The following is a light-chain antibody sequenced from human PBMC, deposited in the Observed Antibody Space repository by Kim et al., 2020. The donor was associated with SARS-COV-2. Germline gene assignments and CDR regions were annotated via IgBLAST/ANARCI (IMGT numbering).Light chain of an antibody. J-gene: IGKJ5*01. Sequence: ASVGDRVTITCRASQSISSWLAWYQQKPGKAPKLLIYDASSLESGVPSRFSGSGSGTEFTLTISSLQPDDFATYYCQQYNSYPITFGQGTRLEI. V-gene: IGKV1-5*01. CDR1: QSISSW. CDR2: DAS. CDR3: QQYNSYPIT.